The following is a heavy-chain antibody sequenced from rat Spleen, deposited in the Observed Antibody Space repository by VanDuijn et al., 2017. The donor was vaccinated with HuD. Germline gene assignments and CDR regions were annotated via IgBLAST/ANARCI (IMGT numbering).Heavy chain of an antibody. CDR3: ATNYPGTAYVMDA. CDR2: ISPSGGAT. Sequence: EVQLVESDGGLVQPGRSLKLSCAASGFTFSDFFMAWVRQAPAKGLEWVATISPSGGATYYRDSVKGRFTVSRDNAKSTLNLQMDSLRSEDTATYYCATNYPGTAYVMDAWGQGASVTVSS. D-gene: IGHD1-4*01. V-gene: IGHV5-25*01. J-gene: IGHJ4*01. CDR1: GFTFSDFF.